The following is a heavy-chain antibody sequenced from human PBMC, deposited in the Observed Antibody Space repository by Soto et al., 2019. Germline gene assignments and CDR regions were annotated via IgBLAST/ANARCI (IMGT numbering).Heavy chain of an antibody. CDR3: AKDSHWAIISPTHDY. J-gene: IGHJ4*01. Sequence: GGSLRLSCAASGFSISSFWMTWVRQAPGAGLEWVANIKQDGSEKYYVDSVRGRFTISRDNAKNSLYLEMNSLRAEDTAIYYCAKDSHWAIISPTHDYWGHGTLVTVSS. CDR2: IKQDGSEK. V-gene: IGHV3-7*05. D-gene: IGHD2-2*01. CDR1: GFSISSFW.